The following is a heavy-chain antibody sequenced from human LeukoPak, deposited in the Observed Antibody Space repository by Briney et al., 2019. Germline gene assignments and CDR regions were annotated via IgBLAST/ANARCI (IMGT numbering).Heavy chain of an antibody. D-gene: IGHD3-10*01. CDR1: GFMFSNYG. Sequence: GGSLRLSCAASGFMFSNYGMQWVRQAPGKGLEWVAVISYDGSNKYYADSVKGRFTISRDNSKNTLYLQMNSLRAEDTAVYYCAKDLRRRYYLGSGIRGGTFDIWGQGTMVTVSS. V-gene: IGHV3-30*18. J-gene: IGHJ3*02. CDR3: AKDLRRRYYLGSGIRGGTFDI. CDR2: ISYDGSNK.